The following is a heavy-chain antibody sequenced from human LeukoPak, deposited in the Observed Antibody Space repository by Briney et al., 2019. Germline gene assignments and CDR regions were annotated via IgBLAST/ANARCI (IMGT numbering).Heavy chain of an antibody. CDR1: GGSFSGYY. Sequence: SETQSLTCAGYGGSFSGYYWSWIRQPPGKGLEWIGEINHSGSTNYNPSLKSRVTISVDTSKNQFSLKLSSVTAADTAVYYCARGSGGPLWAARPPYYFDYWGQGTLVTVSS. J-gene: IGHJ4*01. D-gene: IGHD2-8*02. CDR3: ARGSGGPLWAARPPYYFDY. V-gene: IGHV4-34*01. CDR2: INHSGST.